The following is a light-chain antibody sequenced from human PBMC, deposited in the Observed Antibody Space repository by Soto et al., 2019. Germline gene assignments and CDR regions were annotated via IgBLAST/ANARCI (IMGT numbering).Light chain of an antibody. CDR2: DAS. J-gene: IGKJ5*01. V-gene: IGKV1-13*02. Sequence: AIQLTQSPSSLSASVGDRVTITCRASKGISSALAWYQQKPGKAPKLLIYDASSLESGVPSRFSGSGSGTDFTLTISSLQPEDFATYYCQQFNSLITFGQGTRLEIK. CDR1: KGISSA. CDR3: QQFNSLIT.